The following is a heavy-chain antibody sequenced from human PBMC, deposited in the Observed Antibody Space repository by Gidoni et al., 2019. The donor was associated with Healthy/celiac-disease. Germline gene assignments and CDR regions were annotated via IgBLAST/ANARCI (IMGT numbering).Heavy chain of an antibody. CDR1: GVTFSSYG. D-gene: IGHD3-10*01. CDR2: IWYDGSNK. V-gene: IGHV3-33*08. J-gene: IGHJ3*02. CDR3: ARDKSVTMVRGDAFDI. Sequence: QVQLVESGGGVVQPGRSLSFSCAASGVTFSSYGMHWVRQAPGKGLEWWAFIWYDGSNKYYADSVKGRFTISRDNSKNTLYLQMNSLRAEDTAVYYCARDKSVTMVRGDAFDIWGQGTMVTVSS.